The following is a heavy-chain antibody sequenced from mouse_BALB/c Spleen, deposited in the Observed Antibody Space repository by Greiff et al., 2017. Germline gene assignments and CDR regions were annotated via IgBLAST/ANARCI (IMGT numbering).Heavy chain of an antibody. J-gene: IGHJ4*01. V-gene: IGHV3-6*02. CDR3: ARGRDWNYAMDY. D-gene: IGHD3-3*01. CDR2: ISYDGSN. CDR1: GYSITSGYY. Sequence: DVQLQESGPGLVKPSQSLSLTCSVTGYSITSGYYWNWIRQFPGNKLEWMGYISYDGSNNYNPSLKNRISITRDTSKNQFFLKLNSVTTEETATYYCARGRDWNYAMDYWGQGTSVTVSS.